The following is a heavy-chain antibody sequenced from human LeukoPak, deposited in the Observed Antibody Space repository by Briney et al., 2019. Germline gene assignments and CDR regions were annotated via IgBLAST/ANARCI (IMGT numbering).Heavy chain of an antibody. Sequence: SETLSLTCTVSGDSVSSGAYYWNWIRQHPGKGLEWFGYVYYSGGTNYNPSPKSRVTISVDTSKNQFSLKLSSVTAADTAVYYCARSYSGSAYYMDVWGKGTTVTVSS. CDR2: VYYSGGT. J-gene: IGHJ6*03. V-gene: IGHV4-61*08. D-gene: IGHD1-26*01. CDR3: ARSYSGSAYYMDV. CDR1: GDSVSSGAYY.